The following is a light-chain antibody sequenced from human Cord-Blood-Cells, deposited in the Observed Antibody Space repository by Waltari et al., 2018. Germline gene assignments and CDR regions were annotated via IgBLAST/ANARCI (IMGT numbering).Light chain of an antibody. CDR1: SSDVGSYNL. J-gene: IGLJ2*01. Sequence: QSALTQPASVSGSPGQSITISCTGTSSDVGSYNLVSWYQQHPSKAPKLMIYEGSKRPSGVSNRFSGSKSGNTASLTSSGRQAEDEADYYCCSYAGSSPVFGGGTKLTVL. CDR2: EGS. V-gene: IGLV2-23*01. CDR3: CSYAGSSPV.